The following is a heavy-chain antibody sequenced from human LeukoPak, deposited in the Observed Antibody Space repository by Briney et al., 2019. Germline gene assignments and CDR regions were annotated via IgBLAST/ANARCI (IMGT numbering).Heavy chain of an antibody. CDR1: GFTFSSYW. D-gene: IGHD2-2*01. V-gene: IGHV3-74*01. CDR3: AASLPNIVVVPATKGPFGY. CDR2: INSDGSST. J-gene: IGHJ4*02. Sequence: PGGSLRLSCAASGFTFSSYWMHWVRQAPGKGLVWVSRINSDGSSTSYADSVKGRFTISRDNAKNTLCLQMNSLRAEDTAVYYCAASLPNIVVVPATKGPFGYWGQGALVTVSS.